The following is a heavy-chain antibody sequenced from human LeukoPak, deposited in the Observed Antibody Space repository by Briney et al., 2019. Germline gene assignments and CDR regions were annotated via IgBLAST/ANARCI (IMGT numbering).Heavy chain of an antibody. V-gene: IGHV4-59*01. D-gene: IGHD5-18*01. CDR3: ARDFGYSYGFHAFDI. Sequence: PSETLSLTCTVSGGSISSYYWSWIRQPPGKGLEWIGYIYYSGSTNYNPSLKSRVTISVDTSKNQFSLKLSSVTAADTAVYYCARDFGYSYGFHAFDIWGQGTMVTVSS. CDR2: IYYSGST. CDR1: GGSISSYY. J-gene: IGHJ3*02.